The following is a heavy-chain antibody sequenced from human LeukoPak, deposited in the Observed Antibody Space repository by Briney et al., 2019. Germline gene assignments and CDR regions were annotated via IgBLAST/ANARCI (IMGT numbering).Heavy chain of an antibody. CDR1: GFTFSGST. D-gene: IGHD6-19*01. CDR3: TTRLLDSCDSLDDY. Sequence: GGSLRLSCAASGFTFSGSTMHWVRQASGKGLEWVGRIASKVNNYATVYAASVKGRFTISRDDSKNTAFLHMSGLKTEDTAVYYCTTRLLDSCDSLDDYWGQGTLVTVSS. V-gene: IGHV3-73*01. CDR2: IASKVNNYAT. J-gene: IGHJ4*02.